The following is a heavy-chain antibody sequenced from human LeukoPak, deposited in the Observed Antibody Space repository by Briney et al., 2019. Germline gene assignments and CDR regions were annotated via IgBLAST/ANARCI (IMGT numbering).Heavy chain of an antibody. CDR3: ARQLGYCSSTSCYADKVDY. V-gene: IGHV4-39*01. CDR1: GGSISSSSYY. Sequence: PSETLSLTCTVSGGSISSSSYYWGWIRQPPGKGLEWIGSIYYSVSTYYNPSLKSRVTISVDTSKNQFSLKLSSVTAADTAVYYCARQLGYCSSTSCYADKVDYWGQGTLVTVSS. D-gene: IGHD2-2*01. CDR2: IYYSVST. J-gene: IGHJ4*02.